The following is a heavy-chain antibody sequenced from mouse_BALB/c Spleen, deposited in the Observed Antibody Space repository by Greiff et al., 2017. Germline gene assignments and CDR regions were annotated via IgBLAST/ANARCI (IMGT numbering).Heavy chain of an antibody. D-gene: IGHD1-1*01. V-gene: IGHV1-87*01. CDR2: IYPGDGDT. CDR3: ARSGTTVVARLYWYFDV. Sequence: VQLQESGAELARPGASVKLSCKASGYTFTSYWMQWVKQRPGQGLEWIGAIYPGDGDTRYTQKFKGKATLTADKSSSTAYMQLSSLASEDSAVYYCARSGTTVVARLYWYFDVWGAGTTVTVSS. J-gene: IGHJ1*01. CDR1: GYTFTSYW.